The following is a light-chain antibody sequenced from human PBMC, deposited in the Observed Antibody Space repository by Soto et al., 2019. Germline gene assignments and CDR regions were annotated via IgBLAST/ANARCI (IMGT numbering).Light chain of an antibody. V-gene: IGKV3-15*01. Sequence: EIVMTQSPATLSVSPGERATLSCRASQSVGSDLAWYQQRPGQALRLVIFGASTRAAGIPARFSGSGSGTEFTLTISSLQSEDLAVYYCQQYNNWPPYTFGQGTKLEIK. J-gene: IGKJ2*01. CDR1: QSVGSD. CDR2: GAS. CDR3: QQYNNWPPYT.